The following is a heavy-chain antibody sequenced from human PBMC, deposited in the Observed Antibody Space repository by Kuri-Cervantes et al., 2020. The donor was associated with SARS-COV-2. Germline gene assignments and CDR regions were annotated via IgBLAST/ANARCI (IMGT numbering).Heavy chain of an antibody. Sequence: SETLSPTCAVYIGSSSGYYWSWNRQPPGKGLEWIGEINHSGSTNYNTSLKSRVTISVDTSKKQFSLKLSSGTAGDTAVYYCARTNRGRYYYYYGIDVWGQGTTVTVSS. J-gene: IGHJ6*02. CDR2: INHSGST. V-gene: IGHV4-34*01. D-gene: IGHD3-10*01. CDR1: IGSSSGYY. CDR3: ARTNRGRYYYYYGIDV.